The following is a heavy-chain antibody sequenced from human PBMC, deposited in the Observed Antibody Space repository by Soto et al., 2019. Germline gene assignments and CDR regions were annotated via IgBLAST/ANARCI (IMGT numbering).Heavy chain of an antibody. CDR3: ATDLSGSYPHYFDY. CDR1: GYTLTELS. D-gene: IGHD1-26*01. CDR2: FDPEDGET. V-gene: IGHV1-24*01. J-gene: IGHJ4*02. Sequence: ASVKDSCKVSGYTLTELSMHWVRQAPGKGLEWMGGFDPEDGETINAQKFQGRVTMTEDTSTDTAYMELSSLRSEDTAVYYCATDLSGSYPHYFDYWGQGTLVTVSS.